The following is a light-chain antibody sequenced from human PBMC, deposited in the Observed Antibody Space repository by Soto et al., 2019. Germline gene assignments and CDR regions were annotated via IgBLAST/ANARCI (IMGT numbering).Light chain of an antibody. CDR2: GAS. V-gene: IGKV3-20*01. CDR1: QSISPTF. CDR3: HQYESSWT. J-gene: IGKJ1*01. Sequence: EIVLTQSPGTLSLSPGERATLSCRASQSISPTFLAWYQHKPGHAPRVLIYGASRRATGIPERFSGSGSGTDFPLIISSLEPDDFAVYYCHQYESSWTFGQGTKVEMK.